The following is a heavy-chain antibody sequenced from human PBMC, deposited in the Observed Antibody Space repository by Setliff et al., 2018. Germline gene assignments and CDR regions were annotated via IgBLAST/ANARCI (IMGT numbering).Heavy chain of an antibody. CDR3: AKYYSDNSGPRGAFEY. V-gene: IGHV3-7*01. J-gene: IGHJ4*02. CDR1: GFTFSSYW. Sequence: PGGSLRLSCAASGFTFSSYWMTWVRQAPGKGLEWVANIKQDGGKTYYVDSVKGRFSISRDNAKNSLYLQMNSLRAEDTAVYYCAKYYSDNSGPRGAFEYWGQGTAVTVSS. CDR2: IKQDGGKT. D-gene: IGHD3-22*01.